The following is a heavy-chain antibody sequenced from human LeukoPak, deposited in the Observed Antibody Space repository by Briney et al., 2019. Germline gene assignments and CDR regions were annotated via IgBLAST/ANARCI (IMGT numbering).Heavy chain of an antibody. CDR1: GGSVSNYY. CDR2: IYYSGST. Sequence: SETLSLTCTVSGGSVSNYYWSWIRQPPGKGLEWIGYIYYSGSTNYNPSLKSRVTISVDTSKNQFSLKLSSATAADTAVYYCARGCSSTSCYGDWYFDLWGRGTLVTVSS. CDR3: ARGCSSTSCYGDWYFDL. D-gene: IGHD2-2*01. J-gene: IGHJ2*01. V-gene: IGHV4-59*02.